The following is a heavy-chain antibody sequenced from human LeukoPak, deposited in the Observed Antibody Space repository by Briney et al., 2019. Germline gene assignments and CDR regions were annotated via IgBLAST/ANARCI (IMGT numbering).Heavy chain of an antibody. CDR3: AREVFGWGRYGRRNNWYDP. J-gene: IGHJ5*02. D-gene: IGHD3-16*01. CDR2: IYPGDSDT. CDR1: GYSFATYW. V-gene: IGHV5-51*01. Sequence: GESLKISCKGSGYSFATYWVAWVRQMPGKGLEWMGMIYPGDSDTRYSPSFQGQVTISADKSINTAYLQWNDLKVSDTAIYYCAREVFGWGRYGRRNNWYDPWGQGTLVTVSS.